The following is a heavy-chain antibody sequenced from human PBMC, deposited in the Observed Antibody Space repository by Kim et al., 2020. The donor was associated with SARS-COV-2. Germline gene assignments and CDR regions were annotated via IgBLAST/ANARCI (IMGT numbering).Heavy chain of an antibody. CDR3: ARDPYSSSYNYYGMDV. D-gene: IGHD6-13*01. V-gene: IGHV3-48*03. CDR1: GFTFSSYE. Sequence: GGSLRLSCAASGFTFSSYEMNWVRQAPGKGLEWVSYISSSGSTIYYADSVKGRFTISRDNTKNSLYLQMNSLRAEDTAVYYCARDPYSSSYNYYGMDVWGEGTTVT. J-gene: IGHJ6*02. CDR2: ISSSGSTI.